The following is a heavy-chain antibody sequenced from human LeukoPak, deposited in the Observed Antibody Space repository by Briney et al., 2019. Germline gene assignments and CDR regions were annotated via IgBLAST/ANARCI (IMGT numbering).Heavy chain of an antibody. V-gene: IGHV3-23*01. CDR1: GFMFRGYA. CDR2: ISDTGDST. Sequence: GGSLRLSCAASGFMFRGYAMSWVRQAPGKRLEWVSAISDTGDSTYYADSVKGRFAISRDNSKNTLYLQMNSLRVEDTALYFCAKTYYYLSGSLPEDYWGQGALVTVSS. J-gene: IGHJ4*02. CDR3: AKTYYYLSGSLPEDY. D-gene: IGHD3-10*01.